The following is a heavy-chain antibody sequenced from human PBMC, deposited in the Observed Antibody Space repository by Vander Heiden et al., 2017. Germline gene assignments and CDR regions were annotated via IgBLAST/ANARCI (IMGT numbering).Heavy chain of an antibody. Sequence: SSYGMHWVRQAPGKGLEWVAVIWYDGSNKYYADSVKGRVTISRDNSKNTLYLQMNSLRAEDTAVYYCARDRGYCSGGSCYSYYFDYWGQGTMVTVYS. CDR1: SSYG. J-gene: IGHJ4*02. D-gene: IGHD2-15*01. CDR3: ARDRGYCSGGSCYSYYFDY. CDR2: IWYDGSNK. V-gene: IGHV3-33*01.